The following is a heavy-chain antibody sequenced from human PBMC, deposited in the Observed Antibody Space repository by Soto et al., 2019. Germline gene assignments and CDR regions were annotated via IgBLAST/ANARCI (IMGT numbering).Heavy chain of an antibody. D-gene: IGHD5-12*01. CDR1: GGTLGSYT. J-gene: IGHJ4*02. Sequence: ASVKVSCTASGGTLGSYTISWVRQAPGQGPAWMGRIIPILGIATYAQKLQGRVTITADKSTSTAYMELSSLRSEDTAVYYCAREDRGYSGYAFDYWGQGTLVTVSS. V-gene: IGHV1-69*04. CDR3: AREDRGYSGYAFDY. CDR2: IIPILGIA.